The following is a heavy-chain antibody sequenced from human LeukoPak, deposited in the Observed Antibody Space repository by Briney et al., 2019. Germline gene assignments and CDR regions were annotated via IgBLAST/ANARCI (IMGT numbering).Heavy chain of an antibody. J-gene: IGHJ4*02. V-gene: IGHV1-3*01. D-gene: IGHD1-26*01. CDR3: ARSRSGSYLTRFDY. CDR1: GYTFTSYA. CDR2: INAGNGNT. Sequence: ASVNVSCKASGYTFTSYAMHWVRQAPGQRLEWMGWINAGNGNTKYSQKFQGRVTITRDTSASTAYMELSSLRSEDTAVYYCARSRSGSYLTRFDYWGQGTLVTVSS.